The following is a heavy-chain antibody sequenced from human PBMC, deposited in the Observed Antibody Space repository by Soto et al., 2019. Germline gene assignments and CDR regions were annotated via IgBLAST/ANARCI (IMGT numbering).Heavy chain of an antibody. CDR2: IASDGSNK. CDR3: AKDLPTYGSGSYYNTDS. V-gene: IGHV3-30*18. CDR1: GVTFSSYG. D-gene: IGHD3-10*01. J-gene: IGHJ4*02. Sequence: QVQLVESGGGVVQPGRSLRLSCAASGVTFSSYGLHWVRQAPGKGLEWVAVIASDGSNKSYADYVKGRFTISRDNSKTTLYLQMNSLRAEDTAVYDCAKDLPTYGSGSYYNTDSWGQGTLVTVSS.